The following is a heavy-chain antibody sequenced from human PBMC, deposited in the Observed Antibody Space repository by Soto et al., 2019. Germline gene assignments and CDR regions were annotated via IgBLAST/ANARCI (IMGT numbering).Heavy chain of an antibody. Sequence: QLQLQESGPGLVKPSETLSLTCTVSGGSISSSSYYWGWIRQPPGKGLEWIGSIYYSGSTYYNPSLKSRVTISVDTSKNQFSLKLSSVTAADTAVYYCARTTIFGVVITVAAFDIWGQGTMVTVSS. V-gene: IGHV4-39*01. CDR1: GGSISSSSYY. CDR2: IYYSGST. J-gene: IGHJ3*02. CDR3: ARTTIFGVVITVAAFDI. D-gene: IGHD3-3*01.